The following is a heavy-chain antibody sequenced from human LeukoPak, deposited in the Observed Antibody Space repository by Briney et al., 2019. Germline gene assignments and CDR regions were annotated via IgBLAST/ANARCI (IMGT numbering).Heavy chain of an antibody. D-gene: IGHD3-10*01. CDR2: MNTNSGNT. V-gene: IGHV1-8*01. CDR3: ARRFSGSGSPITY. J-gene: IGHJ4*02. Sequence: GASVTVSLKASGYTFTSYYINWVRQATGQGRAWMGWMNTNSGNTGYAQKFQGRVTMTRNTSISTAYMELSSLRSEDTAVYYCARRFSGSGSPITYWGQGTLVTVSS. CDR1: GYTFTSYY.